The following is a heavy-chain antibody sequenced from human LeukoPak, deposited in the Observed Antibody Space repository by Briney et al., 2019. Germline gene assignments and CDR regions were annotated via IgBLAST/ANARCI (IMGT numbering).Heavy chain of an antibody. CDR1: GGTFSSSA. CDR2: IIPFLNIT. V-gene: IGHV1-69*04. D-gene: IGHD5-18*01. J-gene: IGHJ6*02. CDR3: ARDQGLTAPPPYGLDV. Sequence: SAKVSCKTSGGTFSSSAITWVRQAPGQGLEWMGRIIPFLNITRYTQKFQARVTITADTSTSTVYMELSSLRSEKTAVYYCARDQGLTAPPPYGLDVWGQGTTVIVSS.